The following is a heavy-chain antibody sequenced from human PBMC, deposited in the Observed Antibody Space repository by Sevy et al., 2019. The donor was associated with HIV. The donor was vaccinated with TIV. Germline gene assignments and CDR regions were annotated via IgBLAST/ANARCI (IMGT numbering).Heavy chain of an antibody. D-gene: IGHD2-15*01. CDR1: GYTLTKLS. J-gene: IGHJ5*02. CDR2: FDPQDDEI. Sequence: ASVKVSCKVSGYTLTKLSIHWVRQAPGKGLEWLGDFDPQDDEIIYAQRFQGRLTMTEDTFTETAYMESSSLKSEDTAVYYCATVGLRYYSGSSSYQGDWFDPWGQGTLVTVSS. CDR3: ATVGLRYYSGSSSYQGDWFDP. V-gene: IGHV1-24*01.